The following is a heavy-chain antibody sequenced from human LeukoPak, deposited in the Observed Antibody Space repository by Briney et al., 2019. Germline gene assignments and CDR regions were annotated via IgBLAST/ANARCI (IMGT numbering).Heavy chain of an antibody. J-gene: IGHJ4*02. CDR1: GFTFWDTW. Sequence: GGSLRLSCAASGFTFWDTWMNWVRQVPGQGLEWVANIKQDGSEKFYVASVKGRFTISRDNGKSSLYLQMNSLRAEDTALYYCATSYDMGWLIGYWGQGTLVTVSS. CDR3: ATSYDMGWLIGY. CDR2: IKQDGSEK. D-gene: IGHD3/OR15-3a*01. V-gene: IGHV3-7*03.